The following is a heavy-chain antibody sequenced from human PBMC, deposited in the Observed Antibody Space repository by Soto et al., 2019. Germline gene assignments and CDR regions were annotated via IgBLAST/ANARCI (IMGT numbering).Heavy chain of an antibody. V-gene: IGHV4-4*02. D-gene: IGHD3-10*01. CDR3: ARDPGYYGSGSRNRDYYYMDV. CDR1: SGSISSSNW. Sequence: SETLSLTCAVSSGSISSSNWWSWVRQPPGKGLEWIGEIYHSGSTNYNPSLKSRVTISVDKSKNQFSLKLSSVTAADTAVYYCARDPGYYGSGSRNRDYYYMDVWGKGTTVTVSS. J-gene: IGHJ6*03. CDR2: IYHSGST.